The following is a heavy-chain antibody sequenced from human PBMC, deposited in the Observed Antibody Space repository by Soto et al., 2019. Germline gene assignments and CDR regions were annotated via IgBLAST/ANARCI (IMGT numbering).Heavy chain of an antibody. CDR3: ARAPQVEHFDY. Sequence: GGSLRLSCVASGFTLSSYGMSWVRQPPGKGLEWVSGINNSGLSTYYADSVKGRFTISRDKSKNTLYLQMTSLRAEDTAVYYCARAPQVEHFDYWGQGTLVTVSS. J-gene: IGHJ4*02. V-gene: IGHV3-23*01. CDR2: INNSGLST. CDR1: GFTLSSYG.